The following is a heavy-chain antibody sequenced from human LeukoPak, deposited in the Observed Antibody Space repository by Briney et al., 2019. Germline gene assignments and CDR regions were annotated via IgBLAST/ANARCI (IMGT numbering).Heavy chain of an antibody. CDR2: IYYSGST. J-gene: IGHJ6*04. CDR1: GGSISSGGYY. D-gene: IGHD5-18*01. Sequence: SQTLSLTCTVSGGSISSGGYYWSWTRQHPGKGLEWIGYIYYSGSTYYNPSLKSRVTISVDTSKNQFSLKLSSVTAADTAVYYCARGDSYGPYYYYGMDVWGKGTTVTVSS. CDR3: ARGDSYGPYYYYGMDV. V-gene: IGHV4-31*03.